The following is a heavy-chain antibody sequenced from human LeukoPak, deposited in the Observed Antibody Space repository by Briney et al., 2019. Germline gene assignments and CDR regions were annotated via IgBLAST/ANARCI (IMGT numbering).Heavy chain of an antibody. J-gene: IGHJ4*02. CDR2: IYHSGTT. V-gene: IGHV4-4*02. CDR3: ASGSHAVTTHFDY. CDR1: GDSITSSKW. Sequence: PSETLSLTCAVSGDSITSSKWRSWVRQSPEKGLEWIGEIYHSGTTNYNPSLKSRVTISVDKSKNQFSLNLSSVTAADTDVYYCASGSHAVTTHFDYWGQGTLVTVSS. D-gene: IGHD3-16*01.